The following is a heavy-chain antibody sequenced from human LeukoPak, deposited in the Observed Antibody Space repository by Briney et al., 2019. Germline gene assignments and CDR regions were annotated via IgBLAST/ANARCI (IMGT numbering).Heavy chain of an antibody. CDR1: GFTFSSYS. V-gene: IGHV3-48*01. CDR3: ARARGYSYGYSDY. J-gene: IGHJ4*02. Sequence: GGSLRLSCAASGFTFSSYSMNWVRQAPGKGLEWVSYISSSSSTIYYADFVKGRFTISRDNAKNSLYLQMNSLRAEDTAVYYCARARGYSYGYSDYWGQGTLVTVSS. D-gene: IGHD5-18*01. CDR2: ISSSSSTI.